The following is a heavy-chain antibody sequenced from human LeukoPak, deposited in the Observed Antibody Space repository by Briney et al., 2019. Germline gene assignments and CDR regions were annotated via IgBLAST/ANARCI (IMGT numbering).Heavy chain of an antibody. CDR1: GYTFTGHF. D-gene: IGHD1-7*01. CDR2: SNPHSGGT. V-gene: IGHV1-2*02. CDR3: ARDGTQLELDY. J-gene: IGHJ4*02. Sequence: GASVKVSCKASGYTFTGHFIHWVRQAPRQGLEWMGWSNPHSGGTKYAQKFQGRVTMTRDTSISTAYMELSRVRSDDTAVYYCARDGTQLELDYWGQGTLVTVSS.